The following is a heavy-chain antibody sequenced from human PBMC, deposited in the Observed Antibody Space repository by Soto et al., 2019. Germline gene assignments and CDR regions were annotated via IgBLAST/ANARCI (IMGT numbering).Heavy chain of an antibody. CDR3: ARLVGRGEYYYDSSGLIVDY. V-gene: IGHV4-39*01. Sequence: SETLSLTCTVSGGSISSSSYYWGWIRQPPGKGLEWIGSIYYSGSTYYNPSLKSRVTISVDTSKNQFSLKLSSLTAADTAVYYCARLVGRGEYYYDSSGLIVDYWGQGTLVTVS. CDR1: GGSISSSSYY. D-gene: IGHD3-22*01. J-gene: IGHJ4*02. CDR2: IYYSGST.